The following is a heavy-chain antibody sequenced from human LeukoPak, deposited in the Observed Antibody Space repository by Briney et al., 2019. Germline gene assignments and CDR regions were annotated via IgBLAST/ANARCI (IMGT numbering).Heavy chain of an antibody. J-gene: IGHJ4*02. D-gene: IGHD1-14*01. Sequence: PGGSLRLSCAASEFTFSSYAMHWVSQAPGKGLEWVAVISNDGSNKYYADSVKGRFTISRDNSKNTLYLQMNSLRAEDTAVYYCARAPPYKNYIDYWGQGTLDTVS. V-gene: IGHV3-30*04. CDR2: ISNDGSNK. CDR3: ARAPPYKNYIDY. CDR1: EFTFSSYA.